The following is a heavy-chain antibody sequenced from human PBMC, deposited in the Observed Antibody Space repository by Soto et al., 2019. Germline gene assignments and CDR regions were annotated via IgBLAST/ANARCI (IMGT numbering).Heavy chain of an antibody. CDR1: GFTFTTYG. V-gene: IGHV3-33*01. D-gene: IGHD6-19*01. CDR2: IWYDGSYK. Sequence: QVQLVESGGGVVHPGRSLRLSCAASGFTFTTYGMHWVRQAPGKRLEWVAIIWYDGSYKYYADSVKGRFTISRDISNNTLYLQMNSLRDEDTAVYYCARGSSSGWYYFFFDYWGQGTLVTVSS. J-gene: IGHJ4*02. CDR3: ARGSSSGWYYFFFDY.